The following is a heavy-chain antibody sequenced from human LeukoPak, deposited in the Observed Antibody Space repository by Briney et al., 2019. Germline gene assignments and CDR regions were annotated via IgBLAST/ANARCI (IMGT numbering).Heavy chain of an antibody. V-gene: IGHV3-72*01. Sequence: QPGGSLRLSCAASGLTFSIYNMNWVRQTPGEGLQWIGRVRNNVRSYTTEYAASLKGRFSVSRDDSEKSVYLQMNSLRAEDTAVYYCARGIPSDYYGSDPDYWGQGTLVTVSS. CDR2: VRNNVRSYTT. D-gene: IGHD3-10*01. CDR1: GLTFSIYN. J-gene: IGHJ4*02. CDR3: ARGIPSDYYGSDPDY.